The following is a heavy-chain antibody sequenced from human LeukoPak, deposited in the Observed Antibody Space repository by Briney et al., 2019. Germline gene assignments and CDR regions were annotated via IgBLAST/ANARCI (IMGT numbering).Heavy chain of an antibody. V-gene: IGHV3-7*01. J-gene: IGHJ6*03. Sequence: PGGSLRLSCAASGFTFSSYWMSWVRQAPGKGLEWVANIKQDGSEKYYVDSVKGRFTISRDNAKNSLYLQMNSLRAEDTAVYYCARLKPVSDGMVYYYYYMDVWGKGTTVTVSS. CDR3: ARLKPVSDGMVYYYYYMDV. CDR2: IKQDGSEK. CDR1: GFTFSSYW. D-gene: IGHD1-26*01.